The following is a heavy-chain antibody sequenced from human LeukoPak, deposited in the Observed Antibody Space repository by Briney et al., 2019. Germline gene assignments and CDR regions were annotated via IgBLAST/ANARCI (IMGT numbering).Heavy chain of an antibody. CDR1: GGSIRSSRYY. CDR3: ARHRGDYKRPVYYFDY. Sequence: SETLCLTCTVAGGSIRSSRYYWGWIRQPPGNGLEWIGSIYYSGTTYYNPSLKSRVAISVHMQKKQFSLKLSSVTAADTAVYYCARHRGDYKRPVYYFDYLVQGTMVSVSS. V-gene: IGHV4-39*01. J-gene: IGHJ4*02. CDR2: IYYSGTT. D-gene: IGHD4-17*01.